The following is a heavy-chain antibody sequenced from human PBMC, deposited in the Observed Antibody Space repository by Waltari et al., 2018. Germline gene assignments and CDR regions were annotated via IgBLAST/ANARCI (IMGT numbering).Heavy chain of an antibody. CDR1: GFTFSSYW. CDR2: IKQDGSEK. V-gene: IGHV3-7*01. D-gene: IGHD5-12*01. CDR3: ARCSGYDYWGNDY. Sequence: EVQLVESGGGLVQPGGSLRLSCSASGFTFSSYWMGWVRQAPGKGLEWVANIKQDGSEKYYVDSVKGRFTISRDNAKNSLYLQMNSLRAEDTAVYYCARCSGYDYWGNDYWGQGTLVTVSS. J-gene: IGHJ4*02.